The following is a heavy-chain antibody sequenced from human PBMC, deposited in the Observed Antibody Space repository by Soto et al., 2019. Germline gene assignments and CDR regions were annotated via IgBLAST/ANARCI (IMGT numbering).Heavy chain of an antibody. D-gene: IGHD3-22*01. Sequence: GGLRLSCAASGLTFRNEGMNWGREAPGKGLEGVSYIGIGSSTKYYADSVKGRFTISRDNAKNSLYLQMNSLRAEDTAVYYCARDQLYYNDISGRPLNAFDVWGQGTMVTVSS. CDR2: IGIGSSTK. V-gene: IGHV3-48*01. CDR1: GLTFRNEG. CDR3: ARDQLYYNDISGRPLNAFDV. J-gene: IGHJ3*01.